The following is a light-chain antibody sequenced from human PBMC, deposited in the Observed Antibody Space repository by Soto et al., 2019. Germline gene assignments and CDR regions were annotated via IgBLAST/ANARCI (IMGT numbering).Light chain of an antibody. Sequence: ETLMTQSPATLSVSPGARSTLYCSASQTMSNNLAWYHQKPGQAPRLLIFGASPRATGVPVRFSGSGSGTLFTLTISSLQSEDFGVYYCQQYNKWPWTFGQGTKVDI. V-gene: IGKV3-15*01. CDR1: QTMSNN. J-gene: IGKJ1*01. CDR2: GAS. CDR3: QQYNKWPWT.